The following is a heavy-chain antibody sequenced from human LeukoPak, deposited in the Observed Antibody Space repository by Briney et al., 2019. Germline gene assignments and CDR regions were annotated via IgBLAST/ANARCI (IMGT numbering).Heavy chain of an antibody. J-gene: IGHJ5*02. CDR3: ARGPKRLRKEFDP. D-gene: IGHD4-17*01. CDR2: INHSGST. CDR1: GGSFSGYY. V-gene: IGHV4-34*01. Sequence: SETLSLTCAVYGGSFSGYYWSWIRQPPGKGLEWIGEINHSGSTNYNPSLKSRVTISVDTPKNQFSLKLSSVTAADTAVYYCARGPKRLRKEFDPWGQGTLVTVSS.